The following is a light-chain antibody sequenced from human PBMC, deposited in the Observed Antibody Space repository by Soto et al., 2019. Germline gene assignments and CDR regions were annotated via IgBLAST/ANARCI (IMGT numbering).Light chain of an antibody. V-gene: IGKV1-9*01. CDR3: LQHNTSPWT. Sequence: DIQMTQSPSTLSASVGDRVTIACRASQGISSYLAWYQQTPGKAPKLLIYAASTLQSGVPSRFSGSGSGTEFTLTISSLQPEDFATYYCLQHNTSPWTFGQGTKVDIK. CDR2: AAS. J-gene: IGKJ1*01. CDR1: QGISSY.